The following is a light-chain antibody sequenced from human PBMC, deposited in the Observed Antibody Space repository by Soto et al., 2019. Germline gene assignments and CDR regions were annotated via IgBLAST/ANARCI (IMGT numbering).Light chain of an antibody. V-gene: IGKV3-11*01. J-gene: IGKJ3*01. CDR3: QQRSNWPPI. CDR1: QSVSSY. Sequence: EIVLTQSPATMSLSPGERATLSCRASQSVSSYLAWYQQKPGQAPRLLIYDASNRATGIPARFSGSGSGTDFTLTISSLESEDFAVYYCQQRSNWPPIFGPGTKVDIK. CDR2: DAS.